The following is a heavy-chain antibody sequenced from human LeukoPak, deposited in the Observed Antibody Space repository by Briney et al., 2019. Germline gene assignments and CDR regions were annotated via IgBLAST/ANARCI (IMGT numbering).Heavy chain of an antibody. V-gene: IGHV3-23*01. D-gene: IGHD6-13*01. Sequence: GVSLRLSCAASGVTFSNYGMSWVRQAPGKGLESASAMSGSGGGTYYADSVKGRFTTSRDNSKNTLYVQMNSLRAEDTAVYYCAKHKGSSSWPLSFDYWGQGTLVTVSS. CDR2: MSGSGGGT. CDR3: AKHKGSSSWPLSFDY. J-gene: IGHJ4*02. CDR1: GVTFSNYG.